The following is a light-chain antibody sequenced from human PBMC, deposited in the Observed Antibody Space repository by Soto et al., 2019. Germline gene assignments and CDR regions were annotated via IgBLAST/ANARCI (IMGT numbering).Light chain of an antibody. CDR3: QHYGGSPLT. V-gene: IGKV3-20*01. CDR2: AAS. Sequence: IVLTQSPGTLSLSPGERATLSCRASQSVSGYLAWYQLKPGQAPRLLIYAASSRATGIPDRFSGSGSGTDFTLTISRLEPEDFAVFYCQHYGGSPLTFGGGTKVEIK. J-gene: IGKJ4*01. CDR1: QSVSGY.